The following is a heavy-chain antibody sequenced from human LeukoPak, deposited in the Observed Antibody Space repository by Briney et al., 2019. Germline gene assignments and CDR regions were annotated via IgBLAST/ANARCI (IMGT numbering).Heavy chain of an antibody. CDR3: ARHRYCSSTSCYTVGYYFDY. CDR1: GYSISSGYY. CDR2: IYHSGST. Sequence: SETLSLTCAVSGYSISSGYYWGWIRQPPGKGLEWIGSIYHSGSTYYNPSLKSRVTISVDTSKKQFSLKLSSVTAADTAVYYCARHRYCSSTSCYTVGYYFDYWGQGTLVTVSS. D-gene: IGHD2-2*02. J-gene: IGHJ4*02. V-gene: IGHV4-38-2*01.